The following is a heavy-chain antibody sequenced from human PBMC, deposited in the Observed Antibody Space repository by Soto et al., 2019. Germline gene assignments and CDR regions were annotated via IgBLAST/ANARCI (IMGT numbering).Heavy chain of an antibody. CDR1: GGTFTRFT. Sequence: QVQLVKSGAVVKKPGSSVKVSCKASGGTFTRFTINWVRQAPGQGFEWMGRIIPTLDVANYAQKFQDRVTLTADKSASTAYMELSNLRSEDTGVHYCARDDDTTMVPFDSWGQGTLVTVSS. V-gene: IGHV1-69*08. J-gene: IGHJ4*02. D-gene: IGHD5-18*01. CDR3: ARDDDTTMVPFDS. CDR2: IIPTLDVA.